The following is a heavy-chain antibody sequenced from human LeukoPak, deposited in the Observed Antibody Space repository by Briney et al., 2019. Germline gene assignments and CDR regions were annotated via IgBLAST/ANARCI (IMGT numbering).Heavy chain of an antibody. D-gene: IGHD2-15*01. CDR1: GFSFVNHW. Sequence: PGGSLRLSCAASGFSFVNHWMSWVRQAPGKGLEWLANIKQDGSETYYLDSVKGRFTISRDNAKNSLYLQINSLRAEDMALYYCAKDIARGGARGDDAFDIWGQGTMVTVSS. CDR3: AKDIARGGARGDDAFDI. CDR2: IKQDGSET. J-gene: IGHJ3*02. V-gene: IGHV3-7*03.